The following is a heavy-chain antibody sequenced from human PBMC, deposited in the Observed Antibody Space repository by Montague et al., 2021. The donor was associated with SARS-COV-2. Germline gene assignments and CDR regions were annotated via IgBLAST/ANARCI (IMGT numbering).Heavy chain of an antibody. Sequence: SETLSLTCTVSGGSISSYYWSWIRQPPGKGLEWIGYIYYSGSTKYNPSLKSRVTISVDTSKNQFSLKLSSVTAADTAVYYCARVGAYGDYPTPPTFDYWGQGTLVTVSS. D-gene: IGHD4-17*01. CDR2: IYYSGST. CDR1: GGSISSYY. CDR3: ARVGAYGDYPTPPTFDY. V-gene: IGHV4-59*01. J-gene: IGHJ4*02.